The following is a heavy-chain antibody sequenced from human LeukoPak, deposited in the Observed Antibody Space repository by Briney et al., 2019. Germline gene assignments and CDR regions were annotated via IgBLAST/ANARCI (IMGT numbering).Heavy chain of an antibody. Sequence: ASVKVSCKASGYTFTSYGISWVRQAPGQGLEWMGWISVYNGNRNYAQKLQGRVTMTTDTSTSTAYMELRSLRSDDTAVYYCARDEDVVVPAAITNWFDPWGQGTLVTVSS. D-gene: IGHD2-2*02. CDR3: ARDEDVVVPAAITNWFDP. CDR1: GYTFTSYG. V-gene: IGHV1-18*01. J-gene: IGHJ5*02. CDR2: ISVYNGNR.